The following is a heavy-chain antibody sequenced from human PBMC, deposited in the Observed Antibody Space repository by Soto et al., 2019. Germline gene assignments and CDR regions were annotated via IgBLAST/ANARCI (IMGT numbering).Heavy chain of an antibody. CDR1: GYSFTSYW. J-gene: IGHJ6*02. Sequence: PGESLKISCKGSGYSFTSYWIGWVRQMPGKGLEWMGIIYPGDSDTRYSPSFQGQVTISADKSISTAYLQWSSLKASDTAVYYCARGPQGGSGSYYSYYYGMDVWGQGTTVTVSS. V-gene: IGHV5-51*01. CDR3: ARGPQGGSGSYYSYYYGMDV. D-gene: IGHD3-10*01. CDR2: IYPGDSDT.